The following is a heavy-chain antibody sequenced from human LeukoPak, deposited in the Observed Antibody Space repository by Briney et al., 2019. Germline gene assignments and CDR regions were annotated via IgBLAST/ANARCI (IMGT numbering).Heavy chain of an antibody. CDR3: ARASLTVTTFRFDY. CDR1: GGSFSGYY. D-gene: IGHD4-17*01. J-gene: IGHJ4*02. Sequence: SETLSLTCAVYGGSFSGYYWSWIRQPPGKGLEWIGEINHSGGTNYNPSLKSRVTISVDTSKNQFPLKLSSVTAADTAVYYCARASLTVTTFRFDYWGQGTLVTVSS. CDR2: INHSGGT. V-gene: IGHV4-34*01.